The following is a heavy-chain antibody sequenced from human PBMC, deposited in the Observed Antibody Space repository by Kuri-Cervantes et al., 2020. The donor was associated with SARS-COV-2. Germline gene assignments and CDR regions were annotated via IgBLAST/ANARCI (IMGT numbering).Heavy chain of an antibody. CDR2: LDTSGST. CDR3: ARLGGYTSGYNWFDP. CDR1: GVPVSGGTYY. Sequence: SETLSLTCAVSGVPVSGGTYYWSWIRQPVGKGLEWVGHLDTSGSTSYNPSLRGRVTISTDTANNQFSLKLSSVTAADTAVYYCARLGGYTSGYNWFDPWGQGTLVTVSS. D-gene: IGHD5-18*01. J-gene: IGHJ5*02. V-gene: IGHV4-61*09.